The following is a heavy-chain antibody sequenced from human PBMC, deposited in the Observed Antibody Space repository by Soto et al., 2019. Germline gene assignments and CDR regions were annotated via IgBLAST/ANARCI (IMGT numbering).Heavy chain of an antibody. Sequence: QVQLQQWGAGLLKPSETLSLTCAVYGGSFSGYYWSWIRQPPGKGLEWIGEINHSGSTNYNPSLKSRVTISVDTSKNQFSLELSSVTAADTAVYYCARREGVRNVVVAAATRSRGIWWWFDPWGQGTLVTVSS. CDR2: INHSGST. V-gene: IGHV4-34*01. D-gene: IGHD2-15*01. CDR1: GGSFSGYY. CDR3: ARREGVRNVVVAAATRSRGIWWWFDP. J-gene: IGHJ5*02.